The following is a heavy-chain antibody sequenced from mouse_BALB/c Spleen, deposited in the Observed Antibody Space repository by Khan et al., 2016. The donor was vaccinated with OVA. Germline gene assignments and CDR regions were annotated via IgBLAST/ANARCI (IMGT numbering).Heavy chain of an antibody. D-gene: IGHD1-1*01. CDR2: IWAGGST. J-gene: IGHJ4*01. CDR3: GGYGSPIYYHAMDY. V-gene: IGHV2-9*02. CDR1: GFSLTSYG. Sequence: QVQLKESGPGLVAPSQSLSITCTVSGFSLTSYGVHWVRQPPGKGLEWPGVIWAGGSTNYNSALMSRLSISKDNSKSQVFLKMTSLQTDDTAMYYCGGYGSPIYYHAMDYWGQGTSVTVSS.